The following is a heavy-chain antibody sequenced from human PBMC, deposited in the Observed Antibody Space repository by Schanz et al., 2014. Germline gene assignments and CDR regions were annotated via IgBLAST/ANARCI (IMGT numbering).Heavy chain of an antibody. CDR2: ISGRGDST. Sequence: EVQLVESGGGLAQPGGSLRLSCAASGFSFSTYAMNWVRQAPGKGLEWVSLISGRGDSTHYADSVKGRFTISRDNSRKTLSLQMNSLRADDTAVYYCAKSRSWYVWLDPWGQGTLVTVSS. CDR3: AKSRSWYVWLDP. V-gene: IGHV3-23*04. CDR1: GFSFSTYA. J-gene: IGHJ5*02. D-gene: IGHD3-10*01.